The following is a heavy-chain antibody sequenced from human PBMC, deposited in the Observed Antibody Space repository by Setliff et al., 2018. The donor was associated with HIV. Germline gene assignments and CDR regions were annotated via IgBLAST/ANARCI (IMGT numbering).Heavy chain of an antibody. CDR3: ARGGGSRAATSSYYYMDV. V-gene: IGHV4-31*03. Sequence: SETLSLTCTVSGGSISIGGYYWGWIRQHPGKGLEWIGYIYHNGSTYYNPSLKSRVIITVDTSKNQFSLKLSSVTAADTAVYYCARGGGSRAATSSYYYMDVWGKGTTVTVSS. CDR1: GGSISIGGYY. CDR2: IYHNGST. J-gene: IGHJ6*03. D-gene: IGHD2-15*01.